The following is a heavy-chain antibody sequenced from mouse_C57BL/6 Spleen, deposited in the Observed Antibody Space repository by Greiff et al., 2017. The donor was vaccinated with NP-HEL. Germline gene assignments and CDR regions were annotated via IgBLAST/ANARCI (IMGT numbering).Heavy chain of an antibody. D-gene: IGHD1-1*01. Sequence: EVKLMESGGGLVKPGGSLKLSCAASGFTFSDYGMHWVRQAPEKGLEWVAYISSGSSTIYYADTVKGRFTISRDNAKNTLFLQMTSLRSEDTAMYYCAKSYGSSLMDYWGQGTSVTVSS. CDR2: ISSGSSTI. CDR1: GFTFSDYG. J-gene: IGHJ4*01. V-gene: IGHV5-17*01. CDR3: AKSYGSSLMDY.